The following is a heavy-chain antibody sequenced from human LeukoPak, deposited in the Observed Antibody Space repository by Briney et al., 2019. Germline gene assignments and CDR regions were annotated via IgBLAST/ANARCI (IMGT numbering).Heavy chain of an antibody. CDR2: ISGSGGTT. D-gene: IGHD6-19*01. V-gene: IGHV3-23*01. CDR3: AKTAAVAASPYYYYGMDV. CDR1: GFTFSTYA. Sequence: GGSLRLSCAASGFTFSTYAMSWVRQAPGKGLEWVSAISGSGGTTYYADSVKGRFTVSRDNSKNTLYLQMNSPRAEDTAVYYCAKTAAVAASPYYYYGMDVWGQGTTVTVSS. J-gene: IGHJ6*02.